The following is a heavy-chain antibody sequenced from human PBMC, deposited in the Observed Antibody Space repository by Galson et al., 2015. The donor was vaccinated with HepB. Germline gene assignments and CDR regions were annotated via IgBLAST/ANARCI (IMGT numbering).Heavy chain of an antibody. CDR1: GGSFSGYY. CDR2: INHSGST. V-gene: IGHV4-34*01. Sequence: ETLSLTCAVYGGSFSGYYWSWIRQPPGKGLEWIGEINHSGSTNYNPSLKSRVTISVDTSKNQFSLKLSSVTAADTAVYYCARERSYIVVVPAAIPPPYYYYMDVWGKGTTVTVSS. CDR3: ARERSYIVVVPAAIPPPYYYYMDV. D-gene: IGHD2-2*02. J-gene: IGHJ6*03.